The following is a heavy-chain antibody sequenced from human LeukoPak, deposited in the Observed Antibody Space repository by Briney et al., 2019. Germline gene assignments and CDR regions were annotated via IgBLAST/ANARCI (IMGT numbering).Heavy chain of an antibody. CDR3: ARAGCSSTSCYRRGKDV. D-gene: IGHD2-2*02. Sequence: ASVKVSCKASGYTFTGYYMHWVRQAPGQGLEWMGWINPNSGGTNYAQKFQGWVTMTRDTSISTAYMELSRLRSDDTAVYYCARAGCSSTSCYRRGKDVWGQGTTVTVSS. CDR1: GYTFTGYY. V-gene: IGHV1-2*04. J-gene: IGHJ6*02. CDR2: INPNSGGT.